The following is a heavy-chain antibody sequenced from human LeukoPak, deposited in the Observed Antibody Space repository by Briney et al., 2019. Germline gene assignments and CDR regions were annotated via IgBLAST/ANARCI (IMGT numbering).Heavy chain of an antibody. CDR1: GGSMSSYY. D-gene: IGHD3-16*01. J-gene: IGHJ4*02. V-gene: IGHV4-59*01. Sequence: PSETLSLTCTVSGGSMSSYYWSWIRQPPGKGLEWIAYIYYSGSTNYNPSLKSRVTISVDTSKNQFTLKLSSVTAADTAVYYCARGRYGWLPFDYWGQGTLVTVSS. CDR3: ARGRYGWLPFDY. CDR2: IYYSGST.